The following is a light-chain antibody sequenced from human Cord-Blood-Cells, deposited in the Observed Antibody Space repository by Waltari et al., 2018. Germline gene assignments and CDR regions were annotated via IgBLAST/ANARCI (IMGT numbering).Light chain of an antibody. Sequence: QSALTQPASVSGSPGQSITISCTGTSSDVGGYNYVSWYQQHPGKAPKLMIYEVSNRPSGVSNRFSGSKSGNTASLTISGLQAEDEADYYCSSYTSSSTVFGTRTKVTVL. CDR2: EVS. CDR3: SSYTSSSTV. CDR1: SSDVGGYNY. V-gene: IGLV2-14*01. J-gene: IGLJ1*01.